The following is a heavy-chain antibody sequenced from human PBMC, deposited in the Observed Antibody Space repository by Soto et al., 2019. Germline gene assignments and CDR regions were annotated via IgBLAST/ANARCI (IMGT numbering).Heavy chain of an antibody. J-gene: IGHJ1*01. CDR2: AYYRSKWYN. Sequence: SQTLSLTCAISGDSVSSGSVTWNWIRQSPSRGLEWLGRAYYRSKWYNDYAESVKSRITINPDTSKNQFSLHLNSVTPEDTAVYYCVRLIGNSLLDFWGQGTLVTVSS. CDR1: GDSVSSGSVT. V-gene: IGHV6-1*01. D-gene: IGHD1-26*01. CDR3: VRLIGNSLLDF.